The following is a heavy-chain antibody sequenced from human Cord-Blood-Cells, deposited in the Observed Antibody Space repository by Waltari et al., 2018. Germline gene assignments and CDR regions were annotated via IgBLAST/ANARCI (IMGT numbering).Heavy chain of an antibody. Sequence: QVQLVQSGAEVKKSGSSVKVSCKASGGTFSSYAIRWVRQAPGQGLEWMGGIIPIFGTANYAQKFQGRVTITADESTSTAYMELSSLRSEDTAVYYCARDSPGNARYGMDVWGQGTTVTVSS. CDR3: ARDSPGNARYGMDV. CDR2: IIPIFGTA. J-gene: IGHJ6*02. V-gene: IGHV1-69*01. D-gene: IGHD6-6*01. CDR1: GGTFSSYA.